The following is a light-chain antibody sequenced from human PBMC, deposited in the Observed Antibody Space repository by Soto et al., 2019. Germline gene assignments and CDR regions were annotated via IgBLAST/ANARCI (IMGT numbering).Light chain of an antibody. J-gene: IGLJ2*01. CDR3: QTWGTGIHVV. CDR2: LNSDGSH. CDR1: SGHSSYA. V-gene: IGLV4-69*01. Sequence: QPVLTQSPSASASLGASVKLTCTLSSGHSSYAIAWHQQQPEKGPRYLMKLNSDGSHSKGDGIPDRFSGSSSGAERYLTVSSLQSGDEADYYFQTWGTGIHVVFGGGTKVTVL.